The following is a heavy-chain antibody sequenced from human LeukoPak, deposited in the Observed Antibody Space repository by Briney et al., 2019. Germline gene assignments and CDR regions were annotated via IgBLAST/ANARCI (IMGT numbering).Heavy chain of an antibody. J-gene: IGHJ4*02. CDR3: ARGVSGYYYWSRDFDY. V-gene: IGHV3-30-3*01. CDR1: GFTFSSYA. CDR2: ISYDGSNK. Sequence: GGSLRLSCAASGFTFSSYAMHWVRQAPGKGLEWVAVISYDGSNKYYADSVKGRFTISRDNSKNTLYLQMNSLRAEDTAVYYCARGVSGYYYWSRDFDYWGQGTLVTVSS. D-gene: IGHD3-22*01.